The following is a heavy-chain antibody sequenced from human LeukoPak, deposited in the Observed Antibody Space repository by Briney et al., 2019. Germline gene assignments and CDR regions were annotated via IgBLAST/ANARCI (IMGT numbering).Heavy chain of an antibody. Sequence: PGGSLRLSCAASGFTFSSYTMSWVRQAPGKGLEWVSAISGSGGSSYYADSVKGRFTISRDNSKNTLYLQMNSLRAEDTAAYYCAKDRPDIVVVPAATYPFDYWGQGTLVTVSS. D-gene: IGHD2-2*01. V-gene: IGHV3-23*01. CDR2: ISGSGGSS. CDR1: GFTFSSYT. CDR3: AKDRPDIVVVPAATYPFDY. J-gene: IGHJ4*02.